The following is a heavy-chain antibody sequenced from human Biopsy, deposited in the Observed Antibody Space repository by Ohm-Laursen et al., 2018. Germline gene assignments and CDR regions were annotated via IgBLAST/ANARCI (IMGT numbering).Heavy chain of an antibody. J-gene: IGHJ5*02. D-gene: IGHD1-7*01. CDR1: GYTFTSYD. CDR2: LNPVSGNS. V-gene: IGHV1-8*01. Sequence: ASVKVSCKASGYTFTSYDITWVRQASGQGPEWIGWLNPVSGNSNFGQKFRGRVTVTSDTSISTAYMELSGLASDDTATYYCGRAVRNQLLTDPWGQGTLVTVTS. CDR3: GRAVRNQLLTDP.